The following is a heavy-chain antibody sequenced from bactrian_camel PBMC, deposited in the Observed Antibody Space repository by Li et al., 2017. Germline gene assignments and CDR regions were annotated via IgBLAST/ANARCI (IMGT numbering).Heavy chain of an antibody. J-gene: IGHJ6*01. Sequence: VQLVESGGGLVQPGGSLRLSCAASGFTFSRYGLSWVRQAPGKGLEWVTTINRGDGTYYADSVKGRFTISRDNEKNTLYLQLNSTKTEDTAMYYCAMRGAADFGYWGQGTQVTVS. V-gene: IGHV3S40*01. CDR2: INRGDGT. CDR1: GFTFSRYG. CDR3: AMRGAADFGY.